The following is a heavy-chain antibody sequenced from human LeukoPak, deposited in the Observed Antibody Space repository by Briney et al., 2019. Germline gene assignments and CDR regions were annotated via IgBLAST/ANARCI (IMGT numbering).Heavy chain of an antibody. CDR3: ARPPYSYGYGLPPDY. D-gene: IGHD5-18*01. CDR2: ISDDGSNK. Sequence: GRSLRLSCAASGFTFSSYAMHWVSQAPGKGLEWVALISDDGSNKYYADSVKGRFTISRDNSKNTLYLQMNSLRAEDTAVYYCARPPYSYGYGLPPDYWGQGTLVTVSS. CDR1: GFTFSSYA. V-gene: IGHV3-30*01. J-gene: IGHJ4*02.